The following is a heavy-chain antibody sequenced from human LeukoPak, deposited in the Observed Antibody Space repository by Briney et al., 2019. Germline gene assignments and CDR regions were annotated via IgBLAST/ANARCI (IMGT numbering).Heavy chain of an antibody. CDR1: GYTFTSYG. CDR2: IIPIFGTA. V-gene: IGHV1-69*13. D-gene: IGHD1-26*01. J-gene: IGHJ4*02. Sequence: SVKVSCKASGYTFTSYGISWVRQAPGQGLEWMGGIIPIFGTANYAQKFQGRVTITADESTSTAYMELSSLRSEDTAVYYCARERGATDDWFDYWGQGTLVTVSS. CDR3: ARERGATDDWFDY.